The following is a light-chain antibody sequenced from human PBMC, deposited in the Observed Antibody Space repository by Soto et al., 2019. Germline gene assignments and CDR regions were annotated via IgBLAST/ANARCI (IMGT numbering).Light chain of an antibody. CDR2: RNN. J-gene: IGLJ2*01. Sequence: QSVLTQPPSASGTPGQRVTISCSGSSSNIGSTYVYSYQQLPGTAPKLLIYRNNQRPSGVPDRCSGSKSGTSASLAISGLRSEEGGDYYCAAWEDSLSGLVFGGGTKLTVL. CDR1: SSNIGSTY. CDR3: AAWEDSLSGLV. V-gene: IGLV1-47*01.